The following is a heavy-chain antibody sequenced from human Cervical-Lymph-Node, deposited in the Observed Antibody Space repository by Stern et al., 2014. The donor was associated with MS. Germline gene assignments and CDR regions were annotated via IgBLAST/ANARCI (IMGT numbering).Heavy chain of an antibody. V-gene: IGHV1-69*01. Sequence: QVQLVQSGAEVKKPGSSVKVSCKASGGTFSSYAISWVRQAPGQGLEWMGGIIPIFGTANSAHKFQGRVPITADESTSTAYMELSSLRSEDTAVYYCATYLGGSGRIYYYYYGMDVWGQGTTVTVSS. CDR3: ATYLGGSGRIYYYYYGMDV. CDR1: GGTFSSYA. CDR2: IIPIFGTA. J-gene: IGHJ6*02. D-gene: IGHD3-10*01.